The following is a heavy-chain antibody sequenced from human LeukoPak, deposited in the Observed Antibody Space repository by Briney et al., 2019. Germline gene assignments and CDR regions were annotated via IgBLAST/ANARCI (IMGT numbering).Heavy chain of an antibody. CDR3: AGSGIAVAGTDYYHGMDV. J-gene: IGHJ6*02. CDR1: GFTFSSYG. V-gene: IGHV3-33*01. D-gene: IGHD6-19*01. CDR2: IWYDGSNK. Sequence: GGSLRLSCAASGFTFSSYGMHWVRQAPGKGLEWVAVIWYDGSNKYYADSVKGRFTISRDNSKNTLYLQMNSLRADDTAVYYCAGSGIAVAGTDYYHGMDVWGQGTTVTVSS.